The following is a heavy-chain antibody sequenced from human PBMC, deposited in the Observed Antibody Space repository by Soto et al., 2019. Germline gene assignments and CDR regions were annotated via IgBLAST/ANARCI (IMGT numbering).Heavy chain of an antibody. D-gene: IGHD3-16*01. V-gene: IGHV6-1*01. J-gene: IGHJ4*02. Sequence: SQTLSLTCAISGDSVSSKSAAWNWIRQSPSRGLEWLGRTYYRSKWYNDYAISVKSRITINPDTSKNQFSLQLSSVTPDDTAVYYCARGGKSRLGFFDYWGQGTLVTVSS. CDR3: ARGGKSRLGFFDY. CDR1: GDSVSSKSAA. CDR2: TYYRSKWYN.